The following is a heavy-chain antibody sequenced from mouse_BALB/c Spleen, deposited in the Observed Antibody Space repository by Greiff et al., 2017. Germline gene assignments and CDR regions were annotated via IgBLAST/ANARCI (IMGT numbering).Heavy chain of an antibody. J-gene: IGHJ1*01. D-gene: IGHD2-4*01. CDR2: ISYSGST. Sequence: VQLKESGPSLVKPSQTLSLTCSVTGDSITSGYWNWIRKFPWNKLEYMGYISYSGSTYYNPSLKSLISITRDTSKNQYYLQLNSVTTENTATYYCARFYDYDGDFDVWGAGTTVTVSS. V-gene: IGHV3-8*02. CDR1: GDSITSGY. CDR3: ARFYDYDGDFDV.